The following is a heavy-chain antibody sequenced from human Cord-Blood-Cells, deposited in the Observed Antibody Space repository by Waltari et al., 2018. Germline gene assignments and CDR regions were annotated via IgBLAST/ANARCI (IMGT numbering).Heavy chain of an antibody. J-gene: IGHJ4*02. V-gene: IGHV4-39*01. CDR2: IYSSGST. Sequence: QLQLQESGPGLVKPSETLSLTCTVSGGSISSSSYYWGWIRQPPGKGLEWIGSIYSSGSTYYNPSLKSRVTISVDTSKNQFSLKLSSVTAADTAVYYCASIAVAGLLFDYWGQGTLVTVSS. D-gene: IGHD6-19*01. CDR1: GGSISSSSYY. CDR3: ASIAVAGLLFDY.